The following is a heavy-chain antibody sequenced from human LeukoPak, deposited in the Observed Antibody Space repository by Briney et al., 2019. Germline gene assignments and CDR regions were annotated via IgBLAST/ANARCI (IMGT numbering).Heavy chain of an antibody. J-gene: IGHJ6*03. D-gene: IGHD3-10*01. V-gene: IGHV3-23*01. CDR2: ISGSGGST. Sequence: GGSLRLSCAASGFTFSSYAMSWVRQAPGKGLEWVSAISGSGGSTYYADSVKGRFTISRDNYKNTLYLQMNSMRAEATAVYYCEKHGSGSYYYYYMDVWGKGTTVTVSS. CDR3: EKHGSGSYYYYYMDV. CDR1: GFTFSSYA.